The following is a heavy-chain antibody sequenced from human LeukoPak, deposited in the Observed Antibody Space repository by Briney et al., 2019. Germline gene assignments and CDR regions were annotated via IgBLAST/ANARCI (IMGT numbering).Heavy chain of an antibody. J-gene: IGHJ4*02. CDR1: GGSISSYY. Sequence: SETLSLTCTVSGGSISSYYCNWIRQSPGKGLEWLGYIHNSGGTKYNPSLNSRVSISVDTSRNQFSLKLSSVTAADTAVFYCATGIGWLLLYWGQGTLVTVSS. CDR3: ATGIGWLLLY. CDR2: IHNSGGT. V-gene: IGHV4-59*01. D-gene: IGHD3-22*01.